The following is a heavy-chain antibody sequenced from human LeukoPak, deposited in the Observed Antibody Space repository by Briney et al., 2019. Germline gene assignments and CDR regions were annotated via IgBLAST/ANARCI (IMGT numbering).Heavy chain of an antibody. CDR3: YGANAEH. D-gene: IGHD4-23*01. J-gene: IGHJ1*01. V-gene: IGHV3-74*01. Sequence: PGGSLRLSCSASGFTFSSYWMHWVRQAPGKGLVWVSGINTDGSYTSYADSVKGRFTISRDNAKNTLYLQMYSLRVEDTAVYYCYGANAEHWGQGTLVTVSS. CDR1: GFTFSSYW. CDR2: INTDGSYT.